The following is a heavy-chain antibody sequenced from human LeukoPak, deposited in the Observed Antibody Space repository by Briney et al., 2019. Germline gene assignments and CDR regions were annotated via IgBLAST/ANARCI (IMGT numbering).Heavy chain of an antibody. J-gene: IGHJ4*02. D-gene: IGHD3-22*01. CDR2: INPNSGGT. V-gene: IGHV1-2*02. CDR3: ATYYSDTSARD. CDR1: GYTFTGYY. Sequence: SVKVSCKASGYTFTGYYMHWVRQAPGQGLEWMGWINPNSGGTNYAPKFQGRVTMTRDTSISTAYMELSGLTSDDTAVYFCATYYSDTSARDWGQGTLVTVSS.